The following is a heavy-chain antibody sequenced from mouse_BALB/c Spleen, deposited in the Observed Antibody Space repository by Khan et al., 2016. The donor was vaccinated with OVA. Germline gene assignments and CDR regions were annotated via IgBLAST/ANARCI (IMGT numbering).Heavy chain of an antibody. CDR2: ISSGGST. Sequence: DVMLVESGGGLVKPGGSLKVSCAASGFTFSNYAMSWVRQTPEKRLEWVASISSGGSTYYPDSAKGRFTISRDNARNILYLQMSSLRSEDTAMYYCARDYWFVYWGQGTLVTVSA. CDR3: ARDYWFVY. V-gene: IGHV5-6-5*01. J-gene: IGHJ3*01. CDR1: GFTFSNYA.